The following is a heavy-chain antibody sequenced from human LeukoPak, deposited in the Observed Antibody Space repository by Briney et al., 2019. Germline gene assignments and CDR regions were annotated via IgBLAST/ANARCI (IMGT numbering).Heavy chain of an antibody. CDR2: IDSDGTST. CDR1: GFTFSSYW. V-gene: IGHV3-74*01. CDR3: ARGLDGSGSYYDSPLDY. J-gene: IGHJ4*02. Sequence: GGSLRLSCAASGFTFSSYWMHWVRQAPGKGLVWVSRIDSDGTSTRHEDSVKGRFTVSRDNAKNTLYLQMNSLRGEDTAVYYCARGLDGSGSYYDSPLDYWGQGNLATVSS. D-gene: IGHD3-10*01.